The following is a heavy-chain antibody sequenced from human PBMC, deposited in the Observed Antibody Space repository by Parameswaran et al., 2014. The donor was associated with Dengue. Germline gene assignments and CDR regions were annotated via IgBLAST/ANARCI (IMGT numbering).Heavy chain of an antibody. J-gene: IGHJ6*02. CDR3: ARGELSDNPYYYGLDV. Sequence: WIRQPPGKGLEWVSYITSTSNTRNIHYTDSVKGRFTISRDNSRQLLFLQMNSLGVEDTAIYFCARGELSDNPYYYGLDVWGHGTTVTVSS. D-gene: IGHD1-7*01. CDR2: ITSTSNTRNI. V-gene: IGHV3-48*01.